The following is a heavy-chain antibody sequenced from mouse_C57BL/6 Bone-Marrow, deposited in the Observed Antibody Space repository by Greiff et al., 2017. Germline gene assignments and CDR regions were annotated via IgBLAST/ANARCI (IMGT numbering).Heavy chain of an antibody. CDR3: TRRITTVEATADY. D-gene: IGHD1-1*01. CDR2: IYPGNSDT. J-gene: IGHJ2*01. V-gene: IGHV1-5*01. Sequence: EVQLQQSGTVLSRPGASVKMSCKTSGYTFTSYWMHWVKQRPGQGLEWIGAIYPGNSDTSYNQKFKGKATLTAVTSASTAYLELSSLTNEDSAVYYGTRRITTVEATADYWGKGTTLTVSS. CDR1: GYTFTSYW.